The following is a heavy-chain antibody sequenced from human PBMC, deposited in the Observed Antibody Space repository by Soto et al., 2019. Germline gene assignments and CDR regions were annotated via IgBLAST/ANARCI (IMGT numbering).Heavy chain of an antibody. CDR1: GDTFNFYS. CDR3: ASSYGSGYRAFDY. Sequence: QVQLVQSGAEVKRPGSSVKVSCKASGDTFNFYSINWVRQAPELGLEWLGRVNPIVSMSNYAQKFQGRVTMTADKSTSTAYMELSSLRSEDTAIYYCASSYGSGYRAFDYGGQGALVTVSS. V-gene: IGHV1-69*02. CDR2: VNPIVSMS. D-gene: IGHD3-10*01. J-gene: IGHJ4*02.